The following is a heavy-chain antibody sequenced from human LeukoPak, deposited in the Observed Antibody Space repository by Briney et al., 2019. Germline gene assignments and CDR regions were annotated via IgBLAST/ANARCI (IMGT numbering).Heavy chain of an antibody. V-gene: IGHV1-69*13. J-gene: IGHJ4*02. Sequence: SVKVSCKASGGTFSSYAISWVRQAPGQGLEWMGGIIPIFGTANYAQKFQGRVTITADESTSTAYMELSSPRSEDTAVYYCARATSGSYSPGNYWGQGTLVTVSS. CDR2: IIPIFGTA. D-gene: IGHD1-26*01. CDR1: GGTFSSYA. CDR3: ARATSGSYSPGNY.